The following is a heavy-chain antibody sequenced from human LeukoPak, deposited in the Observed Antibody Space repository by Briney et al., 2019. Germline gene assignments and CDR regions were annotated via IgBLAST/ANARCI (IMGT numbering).Heavy chain of an antibody. J-gene: IGHJ1*01. V-gene: IGHV4-34*01. CDR1: GGSFSGYY. D-gene: IGHD6-6*01. CDR3: ARGSLGYLVPFQH. Sequence: SETLSLTCAVYGGSFSGYYWSWIRQPPGKGLEWIGEINHSGSTNNNPSLKSRVTISVDTFKNQFSLKLSSVTAADTAVYYCARGSLGYLVPFQHWGQGTLVTVSS. CDR2: INHSGST.